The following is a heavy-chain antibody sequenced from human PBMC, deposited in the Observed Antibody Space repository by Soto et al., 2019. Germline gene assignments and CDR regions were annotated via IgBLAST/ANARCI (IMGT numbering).Heavy chain of an antibody. Sequence: PGGSLRLSCAASGFTFTRCSMNWVRQAPGKGLEWVSSISSTTNYIYYGDSMKGRFTISRDNAKNSLYLEMNSLRAEDTAVYYCARESEDLTSNFDYWGQGTLVTPPQ. J-gene: IGHJ4*02. CDR1: GFTFTRCS. CDR2: ISSTTNYI. CDR3: ARESEDLTSNFDY. V-gene: IGHV3-21*06.